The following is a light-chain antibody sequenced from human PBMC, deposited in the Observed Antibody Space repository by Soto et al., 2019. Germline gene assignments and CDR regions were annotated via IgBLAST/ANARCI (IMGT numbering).Light chain of an antibody. J-gene: IGKJ2*01. V-gene: IGKV3-20*01. CDR3: QHYGSSLYT. CDR1: QIISSTY. Sequence: DIVLTQSPGTLSLSPGERATLSCRASQIISSTYLGRYQQKPGQAPRLLIYGASSRATGTPDRFSGSGSGTDFTLNISRLEPEDFAVYYCQHYGSSLYTFGQGTKLEIK. CDR2: GAS.